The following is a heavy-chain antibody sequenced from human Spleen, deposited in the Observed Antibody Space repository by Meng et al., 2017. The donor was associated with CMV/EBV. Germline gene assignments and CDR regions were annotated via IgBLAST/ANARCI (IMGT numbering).Heavy chain of an antibody. D-gene: IGHD2-8*01. J-gene: IGHJ4*02. V-gene: IGHV3-7*01. CDR1: GFVFSRNW. CDR3: ARVYGGYDS. CDR2: INQDGSEK. Sequence: LYCAASGFVFSRNWMPWVRQAAGEGLEWVANINQDGSEKYFVDSVKGRFTISRDNAKNSVYLQMSSLTVADTAIYYCARVYGGYDSWGQGVLVTVSS.